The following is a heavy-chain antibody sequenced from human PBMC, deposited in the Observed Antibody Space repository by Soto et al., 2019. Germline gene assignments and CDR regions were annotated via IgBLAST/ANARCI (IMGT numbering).Heavy chain of an antibody. Sequence: SETLSLTCTVSGGSISSYYWSWIRQPPGKGLEWIGYIYYSGSTNYNPSLKSRVTISVDTSKNQFSLKLSSVTAADTAVYYCARDLSGSYYDDAFDIWGQGTMVTV. CDR3: ARDLSGSYYDDAFDI. CDR2: IYYSGST. D-gene: IGHD1-26*01. CDR1: GGSISSYY. J-gene: IGHJ3*02. V-gene: IGHV4-59*01.